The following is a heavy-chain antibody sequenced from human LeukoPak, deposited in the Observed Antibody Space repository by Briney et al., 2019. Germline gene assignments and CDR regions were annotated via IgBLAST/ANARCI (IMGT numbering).Heavy chain of an antibody. D-gene: IGHD6-19*01. J-gene: IGHJ5*02. V-gene: IGHV5-10-1*01. CDR1: GYSFTSYW. Sequence: GESLKISCQGSGYSFTSYWISWVRQMPGKGLEWLGRIDPTDSYTYYSPSFQGHVTISADKSIYTAYLQWSSLKASDTAMYYCARQKGIAVAGPDGFDPWGQGTLVTASS. CDR3: ARQKGIAVAGPDGFDP. CDR2: IDPTDSYT.